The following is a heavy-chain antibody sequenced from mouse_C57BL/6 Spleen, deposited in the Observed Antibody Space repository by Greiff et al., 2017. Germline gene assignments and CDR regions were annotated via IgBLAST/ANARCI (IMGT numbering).Heavy chain of an antibody. Sequence: QVQLQQSGPELVKPGASVKISCKASGYAFSSSWMNWVKQRPGKGLEWIGRIYPGDGDTNYNGKFKGKATLTADKSSSTAYMQLSSLTSEDSAVYFCAREENYYGSSYWGQGTTLTVSS. CDR3: AREENYYGSSY. D-gene: IGHD1-1*01. CDR1: GYAFSSSW. CDR2: IYPGDGDT. J-gene: IGHJ2*01. V-gene: IGHV1-82*01.